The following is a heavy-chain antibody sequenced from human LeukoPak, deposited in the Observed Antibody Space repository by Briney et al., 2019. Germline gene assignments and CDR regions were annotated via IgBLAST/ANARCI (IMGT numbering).Heavy chain of an antibody. CDR2: ISGSGGST. CDR1: GSTVDDHA. D-gene: IGHD1-7*01. CDR3: AKTRRPGGNYYFDY. V-gene: IGHV3-23*01. Sequence: GGSLRLSCAAAGSTVDDHATSWGSQAPGKGREWVSTISGSGGSTYHADTVKARLTVSRDKSQNTLYLLMTSLRAADTAVYHCAKTRRPGGNYYFDYWGQGTLVTVSS. J-gene: IGHJ4*02.